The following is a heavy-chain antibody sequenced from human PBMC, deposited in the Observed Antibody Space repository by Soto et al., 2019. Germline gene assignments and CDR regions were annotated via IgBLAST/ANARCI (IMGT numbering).Heavy chain of an antibody. CDR1: GGSISSHY. D-gene: IGHD3-10*01. CDR2: IYHSGST. Sequence: SLTCTVSGGSISSHYWSWIRQPPGKGLEWIGYIYHSGSTNYNPSLKSRVTISVDTSKNQFSLKMSPVTAADTAVYYCARVVGSASYYNVNWFDPWGQGTLVTVSS. J-gene: IGHJ5*02. V-gene: IGHV4-59*11. CDR3: ARVVGSASYYNVNWFDP.